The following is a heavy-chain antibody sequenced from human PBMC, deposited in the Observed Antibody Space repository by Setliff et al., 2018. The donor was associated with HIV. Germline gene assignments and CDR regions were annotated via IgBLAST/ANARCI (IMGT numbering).Heavy chain of an antibody. J-gene: IGHJ4*02. CDR2: INHSGST. CDR1: GDSIDSSYYY. CDR3: ARAKGGPPEN. V-gene: IGHV4-39*07. D-gene: IGHD2-15*01. Sequence: PLETLSLTCKVSGDSIDSSYYYWAWIRQPPGKGLEWIGEINHSGSTNYNPSLKSRVTISVDASRNQFSLRLSSVTVADTAVYYCARAKGGPPENWGQGTLVTVSS.